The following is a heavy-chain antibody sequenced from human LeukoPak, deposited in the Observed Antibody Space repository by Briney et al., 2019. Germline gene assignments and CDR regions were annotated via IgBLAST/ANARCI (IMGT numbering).Heavy chain of an antibody. CDR3: ARGGYCGGDCYFYY. J-gene: IGHJ4*02. CDR1: GGSISSGSYY. D-gene: IGHD2-21*02. V-gene: IGHV4-61*02. CDR2: IYTSGST. Sequence: SSETLSLTCTVSGGSISSGSYYWSWIRQPAGKGLEWIGRIYTSGSTNYNPSLKSRVTISVDTSKNQFSLKLSSVTAADTAVYYCARGGYCGGDCYFYYWGQGTLVTVSS.